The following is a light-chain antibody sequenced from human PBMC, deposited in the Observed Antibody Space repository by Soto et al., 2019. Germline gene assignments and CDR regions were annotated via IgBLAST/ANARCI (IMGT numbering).Light chain of an antibody. V-gene: IGKV3-11*01. CDR2: GAS. Sequence: EVVMTQSPATLSVFPGERATLSCRASQSVNSNLAWYQHRPGQAPRLLIYGASTRATGIPARFSGSGSGTDFTLTIGSLEPEDFAVYYCQQRSTWPPFTFGPGTKVDIK. CDR3: QQRSTWPPFT. J-gene: IGKJ3*01. CDR1: QSVNSN.